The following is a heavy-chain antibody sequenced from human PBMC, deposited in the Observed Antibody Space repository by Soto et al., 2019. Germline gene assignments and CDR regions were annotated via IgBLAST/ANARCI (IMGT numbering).Heavy chain of an antibody. V-gene: IGHV5-51*01. CDR1: GYSITSYW. D-gene: IGHD3-3*01. CDR3: ARHVGYDFWSGYSDYYYMDV. Sequence: VELLTLSCKGCGYSITSYWMDWVSQKPEKGLEWMGIIYPGDSDTRYSPSFQGQVTISADKSISTAYLQWSSLKASDTAMYYCARHVGYDFWSGYSDYYYMDVWGKGTTVTVSS. J-gene: IGHJ6*03. CDR2: IYPGDSDT.